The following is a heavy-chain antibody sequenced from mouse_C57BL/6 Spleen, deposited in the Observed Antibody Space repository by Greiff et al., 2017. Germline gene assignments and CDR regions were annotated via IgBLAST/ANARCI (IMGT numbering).Heavy chain of an antibody. D-gene: IGHD2-4*01. CDR2: ILPGSGST. J-gene: IGHJ2*01. V-gene: IGHV1-9*01. CDR1: GYTFTGYW. CDR3: AKGGGDYDDY. Sequence: QVQLQQSGAELMKPGASVKLSCKATGYTFTGYWIEWVKQRPGPGLEWIGEILPGSGSTNYNDKFKGKATFTADTSSNTAYMQLSSLTTEDSAIYYCAKGGGDYDDYWGQGTTLTVSS.